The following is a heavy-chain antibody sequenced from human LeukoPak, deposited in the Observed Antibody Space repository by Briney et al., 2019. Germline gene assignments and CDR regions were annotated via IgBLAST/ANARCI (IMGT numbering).Heavy chain of an antibody. Sequence: GGSLRLSCAASGFDFSSYSMNWVRQAPGKGLEWVSSISGTSSYIYYAEPMKGRFIISRDNAKGSLYLQMNSLRAEDTAVYYCARIPVWGASMDVWGQGATVTVSS. CDR2: ISGTSSYI. J-gene: IGHJ6*02. D-gene: IGHD3-10*01. CDR1: GFDFSSYS. V-gene: IGHV3-21*01. CDR3: ARIPVWGASMDV.